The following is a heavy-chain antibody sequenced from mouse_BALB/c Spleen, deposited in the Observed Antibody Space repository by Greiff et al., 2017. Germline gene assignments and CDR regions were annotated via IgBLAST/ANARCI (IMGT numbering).Heavy chain of an antibody. CDR2: IYPGNSDT. CDR1: GYSFTSYW. V-gene: IGHV1-5*01. D-gene: IGHD4-1*01. Sequence: EVHLVESGTVLARPGASVKMSCKASGYSFTSYWMHWVKQRPGQGLEWIGAIYPGNSDTSYNQKFKGKAKLTAVTSASTAYMELSSLTNEDSAVYYCTRSRANWDKYFDYWGQGTTLTVSS. J-gene: IGHJ2*01. CDR3: TRSRANWDKYFDY.